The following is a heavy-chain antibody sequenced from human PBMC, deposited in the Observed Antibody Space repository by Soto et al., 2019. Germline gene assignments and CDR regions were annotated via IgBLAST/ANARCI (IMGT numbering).Heavy chain of an antibody. CDR1: GGSISSGGYS. J-gene: IGHJ5*02. D-gene: IGHD3-22*01. CDR3: ARAREDYYDSSGYLNWFDP. CDR2: IYHSGST. Sequence: SETLSLTCAVSGGSISSGGYSWSWVRQPPGKGLEWIGYIYHSGSTYYNPSLKSRVTISVDRSKNQFSLKLSSVTAADTAVYYCARAREDYYDSSGYLNWFDPWGQGTLVTVSS. V-gene: IGHV4-30-2*01.